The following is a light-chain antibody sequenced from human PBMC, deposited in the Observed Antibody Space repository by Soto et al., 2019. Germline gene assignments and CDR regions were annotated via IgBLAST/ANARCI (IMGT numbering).Light chain of an antibody. V-gene: IGKV3-20*01. CDR3: QQYGSSPPRT. Sequence: EIVLTQPPGTLSLSPGETANLSCRATQSASNDFLAWYQQKPGQAPRLLIYGASTRATDVPDRFSGSGSGADFTLSISRLEPEDFAVYYCQQYGSSPPRTFGKGNKVDIK. J-gene: IGKJ1*01. CDR2: GAS. CDR1: QSASNDF.